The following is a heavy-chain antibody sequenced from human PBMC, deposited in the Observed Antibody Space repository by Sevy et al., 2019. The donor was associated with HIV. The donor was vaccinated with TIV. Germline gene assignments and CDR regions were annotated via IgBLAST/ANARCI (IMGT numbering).Heavy chain of an antibody. CDR1: GGSISSYY. D-gene: IGHD2-2*01. J-gene: IGHJ3*02. V-gene: IGHV4-4*07. CDR2: IYTSGST. CDR3: ARDIHCSSTSCYGRIAFDI. Sequence: SETLSLTCTVSGGSISSYYWSWIRQPAGKGLEWIGRIYTSGSTNYNPSLKSRVTMSVDTSKNQFSLKLSSVTAAYTAVYYCARDIHCSSTSCYGRIAFDIWGQGTMVTVSS.